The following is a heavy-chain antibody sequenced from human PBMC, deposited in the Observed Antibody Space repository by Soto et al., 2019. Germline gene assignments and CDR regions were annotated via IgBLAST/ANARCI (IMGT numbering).Heavy chain of an antibody. CDR1: GLSFSDYY. V-gene: IGHV3-11*01. CDR3: ATVFRSYNFNY. CDR2: ITSSSSTI. Sequence: QVELVESGGGLVKPGGSLRLSCAASGLSFSDYYMSWIRQAPGKGLEWIAYITSSSSTIYYADSVKGRFTISRNDANNPLYLQLDSLRDEDTAVYYCATVFRSYNFNYWGQGTLVAVSS. D-gene: IGHD3-10*02. J-gene: IGHJ4*02.